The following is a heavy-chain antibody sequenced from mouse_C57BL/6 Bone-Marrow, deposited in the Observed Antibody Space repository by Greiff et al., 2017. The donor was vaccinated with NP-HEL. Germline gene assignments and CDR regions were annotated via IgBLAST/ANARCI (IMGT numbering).Heavy chain of an antibody. J-gene: IGHJ3*01. Sequence: VQLQQSVAELVRPGASVTLSCTASGFNIKNTYMHWVKQRPEQGLEWIGRIDPAYGNTTSAPQFPVKAPIPADTSSHTAYLHLTSLTSEDTAIYYYARRPWFAYGGQGTLVTVSA. CDR1: GFNIKNTY. CDR3: ARRPWFAY. CDR2: IDPAYGNT. V-gene: IGHV14-3*01.